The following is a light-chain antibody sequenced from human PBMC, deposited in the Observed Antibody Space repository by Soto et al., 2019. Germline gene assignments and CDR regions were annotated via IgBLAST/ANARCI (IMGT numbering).Light chain of an antibody. J-gene: IGKJ1*01. CDR3: QQYGSSPRT. CDR1: RSVSANN. Sequence: IVLTQSPGTLSSSPGERATLSCRASRSVSANNVAWYQQRPGQAPKLLIYGASRRATGIPDRFSGSGSATDFTLTISRLEPEDFAVYYCQQYGSSPRTFGQGTKVDIK. V-gene: IGKV3-20*01. CDR2: GAS.